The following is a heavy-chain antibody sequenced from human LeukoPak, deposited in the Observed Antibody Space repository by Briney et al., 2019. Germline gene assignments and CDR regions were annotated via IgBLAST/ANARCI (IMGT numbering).Heavy chain of an antibody. CDR1: GGSFSGYY. CDR2: INHSGST. V-gene: IGHV4-34*01. CDR3: AVGPQVFDY. J-gene: IGHJ4*02. Sequence: SETLSLTCAVYGGSFSGYYWSWIRQPPGKGLEWIGEINHSGSTNYNPSLKSRVTISVDTTKSQFSLKLSSVTAADTAVYYCAVGPQVFDYWGQGTLVPVSS.